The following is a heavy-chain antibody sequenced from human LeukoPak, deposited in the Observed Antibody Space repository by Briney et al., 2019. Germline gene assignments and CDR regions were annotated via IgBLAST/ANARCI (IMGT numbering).Heavy chain of an antibody. CDR2: IYHSGST. Sequence: PSGTLSLTCAGSGGSISSSNWWSWVRQPPGKGLEWIGEIYHSGSTNYNPSLKSRVTISVDKSKNQFSLKLSSVTAADTAVYYCARRVRGVIIRSHTYYFDYWGQGTLVTVSS. CDR3: ARRVRGVIIRSHTYYFDY. V-gene: IGHV4-4*02. CDR1: GGSISSSNW. J-gene: IGHJ4*02. D-gene: IGHD3-10*01.